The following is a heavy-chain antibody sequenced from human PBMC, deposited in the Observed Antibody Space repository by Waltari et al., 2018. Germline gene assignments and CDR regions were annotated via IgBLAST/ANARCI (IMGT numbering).Heavy chain of an antibody. J-gene: IGHJ4*02. CDR1: GGSFSGYY. Sequence: QVQLQQWGAGLLKPSETLSLTCAVYGGSFSGYYWSWIRQPPGKGLEWIGEINHSGSTNYNPALKSRVTISVDTSKNQFSLKLSSVTAADTAVYYCARLRITIFGVVIPIRGYFDYWGQGTLVTVSS. CDR3: ARLRITIFGVVIPIRGYFDY. V-gene: IGHV4-34*01. CDR2: INHSGST. D-gene: IGHD3-3*01.